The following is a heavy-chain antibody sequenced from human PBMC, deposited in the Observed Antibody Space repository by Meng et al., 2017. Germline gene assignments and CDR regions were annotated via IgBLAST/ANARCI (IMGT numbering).Heavy chain of an antibody. CDR1: GYTFTSYD. CDR3: ARGSSSWITNWFDP. Sequence: VQSGREVKKPGASVKVSCKASGYTFTSYDINWVRQATGQGLEWMGWMNPNSGNTGYAQKFQGRVTMTRNTSISTAYMELSSLRSEDTAVYYCARGSSSWITNWFDPWGQETLVTVSS. V-gene: IGHV1-8*01. J-gene: IGHJ5*02. D-gene: IGHD6-13*01. CDR2: MNPNSGNT.